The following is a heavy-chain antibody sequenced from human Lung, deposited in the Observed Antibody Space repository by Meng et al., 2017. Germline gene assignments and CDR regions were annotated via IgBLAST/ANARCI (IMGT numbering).Heavy chain of an antibody. Sequence: QFHIVSSGAEVKQPGASVKVSCKASGYTFTSYAMHWVRQAPGQRLEWMGWINAGNGNTKYSQKFQGRVTITRDTSASTAYMELSSLRSEDTAVYYCARGDYCGGDCYWFDYWGQGTLVTVSS. CDR1: GYTFTSYA. CDR3: ARGDYCGGDCYWFDY. D-gene: IGHD2-21*02. J-gene: IGHJ4*02. V-gene: IGHV1-3*01. CDR2: INAGNGNT.